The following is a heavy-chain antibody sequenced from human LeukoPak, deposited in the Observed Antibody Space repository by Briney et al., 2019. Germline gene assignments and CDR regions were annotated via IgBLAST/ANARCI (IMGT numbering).Heavy chain of an antibody. V-gene: IGHV3-23*01. CDR1: GFTFSSYA. CDR3: AKAFYYDSSGYSHFDY. J-gene: IGHJ4*02. CDR2: ISGSGGST. Sequence: PGGSLRLSCAASGFTFSSYAMSWVRQAPGKGLEWVSAISGSGGSTYYADSVKGRFTISRDNSKNTLYLQMNSLRAEDTAVYYCAKAFYYDSSGYSHFDYWGQGSLVTVSS. D-gene: IGHD3-22*01.